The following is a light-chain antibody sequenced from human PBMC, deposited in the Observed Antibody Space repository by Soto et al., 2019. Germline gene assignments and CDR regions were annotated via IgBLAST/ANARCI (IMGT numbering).Light chain of an antibody. CDR3: QQRSNWPPWT. J-gene: IGKJ1*01. Sequence: EIVLTQSPATLSLSPGERATLSCRVSQSVSSYLACYQQKPGQAPSLLXYDASNRANGIPARFSGSGSGTDLTLTISSLEPEDFAVYYCQQRSNWPPWTFGQGTQVDIK. V-gene: IGKV3-11*01. CDR2: DAS. CDR1: QSVSSY.